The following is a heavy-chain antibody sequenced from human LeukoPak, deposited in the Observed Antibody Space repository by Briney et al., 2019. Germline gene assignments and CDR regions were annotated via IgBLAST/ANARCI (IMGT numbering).Heavy chain of an antibody. Sequence: SQTLSLTCTVSGGSISSGSYYWSWIRQPAGKGLEWIGRIYTSGSTNYNPSLKSRVTISVDTSKNQFSLKLSSVTAADTAVYYCTRVGFWSGYWFDPWRQGTLVTVSS. CDR2: IYTSGST. CDR1: GGSISSGSYY. J-gene: IGHJ5*02. CDR3: TRVGFWSGYWFDP. D-gene: IGHD3-3*01. V-gene: IGHV4-61*02.